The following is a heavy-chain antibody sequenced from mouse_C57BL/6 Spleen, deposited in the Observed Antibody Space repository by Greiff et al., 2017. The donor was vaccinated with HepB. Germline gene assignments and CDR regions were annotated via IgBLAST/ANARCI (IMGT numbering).Heavy chain of an antibody. Sequence: QVQLQQPGAELVKPGASVKMSCKASGYTFTSYWITWVKQRPGQGLEWIGDIYPGSGSTNYNEKFKSKATLTVDTSSSTAYMQLSSLTSEDSAVYYCAREETGNYGFAYWGQGTLVTVSA. CDR3: AREETGNYGFAY. CDR1: GYTFTSYW. CDR2: IYPGSGST. D-gene: IGHD2-1*01. V-gene: IGHV1-55*01. J-gene: IGHJ3*01.